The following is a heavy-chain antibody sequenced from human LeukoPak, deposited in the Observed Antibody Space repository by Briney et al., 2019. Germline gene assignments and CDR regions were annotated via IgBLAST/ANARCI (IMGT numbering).Heavy chain of an antibody. CDR3: ARGTTAATPYYFAF. CDR1: GYTFTGYY. D-gene: IGHD2-15*01. CDR2: INPNSGGI. J-gene: IGHJ4*02. Sequence: ASVKVSCKASGYTFTGYYMHWVRQPPGQGLEWLGWINPNSGGINYAQKFQGRVTLTRDMSISTAYMELSGLTSDDTAIYYCARGTTAATPYYFAFWGQGTQVTV. V-gene: IGHV1-2*02.